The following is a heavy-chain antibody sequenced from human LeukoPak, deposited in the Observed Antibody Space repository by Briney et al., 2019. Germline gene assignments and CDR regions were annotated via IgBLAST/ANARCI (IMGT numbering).Heavy chain of an antibody. CDR3: ARDVRGPHDF. CDR1: GFTFTAFT. D-gene: IGHD2/OR15-2a*01. J-gene: IGHJ4*02. CDR2: ISSSYAI. Sequence: PGGSLRLSCAASGFTFTAFTINWVRQAPGKGLEWVSSISSSYAIYFADSVKGRFTISRDNAKNTLYLQMNSLRAEDTAVYRCARDVRGPHDFWGQGTLVTVSS. V-gene: IGHV3-69-1*01.